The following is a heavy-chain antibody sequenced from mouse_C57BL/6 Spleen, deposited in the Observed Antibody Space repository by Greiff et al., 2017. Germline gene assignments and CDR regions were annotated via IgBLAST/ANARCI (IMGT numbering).Heavy chain of an antibody. V-gene: IGHV1-82*01. J-gene: IGHJ2*01. Sequence: QVQLKESGPELVKPGASVKISCKASGYAFSSSWMNWVKQRPGKGLEWIGRIYPGDGDTNYNGKFKGKATLTADKSSSTAYMQLSSLTSEDSSVYFCARSSSGYVGYFDYWCQGTTLTVSS. CDR1: GYAFSSSW. D-gene: IGHD3-2*02. CDR2: IYPGDGDT. CDR3: ARSSSGYVGYFDY.